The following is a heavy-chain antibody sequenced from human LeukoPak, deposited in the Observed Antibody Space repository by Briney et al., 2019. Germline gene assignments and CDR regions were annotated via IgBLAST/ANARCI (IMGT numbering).Heavy chain of an antibody. CDR3: ARNTAYCLED. V-gene: IGHV4-30-2*01. D-gene: IGHD5-18*01. Sequence: PSETLSLTCAVSGGSISSGGYSWSWIRQPPGKGLEWIGYIYHSGSTNCNPSLKSRVTISVDKSKNHFSLEVTSLTAADTAVYYCARNTAYCLEDWGQGTLVTVSS. J-gene: IGHJ4*02. CDR1: GGSISSGGYS. CDR2: IYHSGST.